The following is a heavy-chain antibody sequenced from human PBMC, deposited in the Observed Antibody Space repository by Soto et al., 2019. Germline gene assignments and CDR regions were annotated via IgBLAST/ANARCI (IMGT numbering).Heavy chain of an antibody. CDR1: GGTFSSYA. V-gene: IGHV1-69*13. D-gene: IGHD3-22*01. Sequence: SVKVSCKASGGTFSSYAISWVRQAPGQGLEWMGGIIPIFGTANYARKFQGRVTITADESTSTAYMELSSLRSEDTAVYYCASSPYYYDSSERGGAFDIWGQGTMVTVSS. CDR3: ASSPYYYDSSERGGAFDI. CDR2: IIPIFGTA. J-gene: IGHJ3*02.